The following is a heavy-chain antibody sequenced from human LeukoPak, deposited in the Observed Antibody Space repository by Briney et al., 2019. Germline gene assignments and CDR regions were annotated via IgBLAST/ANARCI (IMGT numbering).Heavy chain of an antibody. CDR1: GFAFYEHG. CDR2: INWSGGST. Sequence: GGSLRLSCTASGFAFYEHGMSWVRQVPGKGLEWVSGINWSGGSTGYADPLRGRFTISRHNAKNSLYLQMDSLRAEDTALYYCARAPITSPFYFDYWGQGTLVTVSS. J-gene: IGHJ4*02. D-gene: IGHD2-2*01. V-gene: IGHV3-20*04. CDR3: ARAPITSPFYFDY.